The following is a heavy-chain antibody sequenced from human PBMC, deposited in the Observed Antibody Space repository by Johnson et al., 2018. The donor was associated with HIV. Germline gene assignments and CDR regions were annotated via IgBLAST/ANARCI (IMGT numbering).Heavy chain of an antibody. V-gene: IGHV3-30-3*01. D-gene: IGHD6-19*01. CDR2: ISNDGNSK. CDR3: ASLGYTSGWIVSDDGFDV. Sequence: QMQLVESGGGEVQPGRSLRLSCAASGFSFSNYAMHWVRQAQGKGLEWVAVISNDGNSKYYTESIKGRITISRDNSMNTLYLQMNSLRPEDTAVYYCASLGYTSGWIVSDDGFDVWGQGTLVTVS. J-gene: IGHJ3*01. CDR1: GFSFSNYA.